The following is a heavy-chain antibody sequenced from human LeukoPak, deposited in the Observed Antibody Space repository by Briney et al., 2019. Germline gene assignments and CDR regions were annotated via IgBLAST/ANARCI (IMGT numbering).Heavy chain of an antibody. J-gene: IGHJ3*02. CDR2: INSNSGGI. CDR3: ARRRVTNAFDI. V-gene: IGHV1-2*02. CDR1: GYTFTDYY. Sequence: GASVKVSCKASGYTFTDYYMHWVRQAPGQGLEWVGWINSNSGGINYAQKFQGRVTMTRDTSISTAYMELSRLRSDDTAVYYCARRRVTNAFDIWGQGTMVTVSS. D-gene: IGHD3-10*01.